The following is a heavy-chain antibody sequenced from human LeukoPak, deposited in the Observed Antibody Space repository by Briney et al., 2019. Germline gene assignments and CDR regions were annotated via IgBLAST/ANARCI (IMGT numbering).Heavy chain of an antibody. CDR1: GGTFSSYA. CDR2: IIPIFGTA. V-gene: IGHV1-69*05. D-gene: IGHD5-12*01. J-gene: IGHJ4*02. Sequence: ASVKVSCKASGGTFSSYAISWVRQAPGQGLEWMGRIIPIFGTANYAQKFQGRVTITTDESTSTAYMELSSLRSEDAAVYDCLFMDIVATYQDYWGQGTLVTVSS. CDR3: LFMDIVATYQDY.